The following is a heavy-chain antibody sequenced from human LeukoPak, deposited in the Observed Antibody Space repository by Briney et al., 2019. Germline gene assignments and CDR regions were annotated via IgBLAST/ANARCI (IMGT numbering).Heavy chain of an antibody. Sequence: SETLSLTCAVYGGSFSGYYWSWIRQPPGKGLEWIGEINHSGSTNYNPSLKSRVTISVDTSKSQFSLKLSSVAAADTAVYYCARRVVTYDYWGQGTLVTVSS. D-gene: IGHD4-23*01. V-gene: IGHV4-34*01. CDR1: GGSFSGYY. J-gene: IGHJ4*02. CDR2: INHSGST. CDR3: ARRVVTYDY.